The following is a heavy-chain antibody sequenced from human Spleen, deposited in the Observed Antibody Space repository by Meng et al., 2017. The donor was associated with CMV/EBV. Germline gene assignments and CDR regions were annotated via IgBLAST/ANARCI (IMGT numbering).Heavy chain of an antibody. Sequence: ASVKVSCKASGYTFTGYYIHWVRQAPGQGLEWMGWISAYNGNTNYAQKLQGRVTMTTDTSTSTAYMELSSLRSDDTAVYFCASLNMGRDDYWGQGALVTVSS. J-gene: IGHJ4*02. CDR2: ISAYNGNT. CDR1: GYTFTGYY. CDR3: ASLNMGRDDY. V-gene: IGHV1-18*04. D-gene: IGHD2-15*01.